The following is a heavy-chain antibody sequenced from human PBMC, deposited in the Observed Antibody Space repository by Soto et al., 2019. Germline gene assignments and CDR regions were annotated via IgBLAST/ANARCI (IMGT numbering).Heavy chain of an antibody. J-gene: IGHJ6*02. CDR3: ASTICGGVIMAYYYGMDV. CDR2: IIPIFGTA. V-gene: IGHV1-69*13. CDR1: GGTFSSYA. Sequence: ASVKVSCKASGGTFSSYAISWVRQAPGQGLEWMGGIIPIFGTANYAQKFQGRVTITADESTSTAYMELSSLRSEDTAVYYCASTICGGVIMAYYYGMDVWGQGTTVTVSS. D-gene: IGHD3-3*01.